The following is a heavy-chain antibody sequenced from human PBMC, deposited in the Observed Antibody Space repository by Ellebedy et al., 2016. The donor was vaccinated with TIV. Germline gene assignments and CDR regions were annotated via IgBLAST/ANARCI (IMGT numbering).Heavy chain of an antibody. CDR1: GYTFTSYG. Sequence: ASVKVSCKASGYTFTSYGISWLRQAPGQGLEWMGWISAYNGNTKYAQKLQGRVTMTTDTSTSTAYMELRSLSSDDTAVYYCARGHDYIWGSYRLPDYWGQGTLVTVSS. CDR2: ISAYNGNT. D-gene: IGHD3-16*02. V-gene: IGHV1-18*01. CDR3: ARGHDYIWGSYRLPDY. J-gene: IGHJ4*02.